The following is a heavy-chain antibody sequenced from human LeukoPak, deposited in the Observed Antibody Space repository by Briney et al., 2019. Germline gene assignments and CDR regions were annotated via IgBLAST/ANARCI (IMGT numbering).Heavy chain of an antibody. J-gene: IGHJ3*02. V-gene: IGHV1-2*02. CDR2: INPNSGGT. CDR3: ARNIAGYSSSIGAFDI. CDR1: GYTFTGYY. D-gene: IGHD6-13*01. Sequence: ASETVSCKASGYTFTGYYMHWVRQAPGQGLEWMGWINPNSGGTNYAQKFQGRVLMTRDTSISTAYMELSRLRSDDTAVYYCARNIAGYSSSIGAFDIWGQRTLVSGSS.